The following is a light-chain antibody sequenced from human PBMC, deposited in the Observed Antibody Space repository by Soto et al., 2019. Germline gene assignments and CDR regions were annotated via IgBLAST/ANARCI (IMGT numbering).Light chain of an antibody. CDR3: QQYGRYTRT. CDR2: DAS. J-gene: IGKJ1*01. V-gene: IGKV1-5*01. CDR1: KSISSW. Sequence: EIQMTQTATTLYASEGDRVTITCRGSKSISSWLAWYKQKPGKAPKVLSYDASSLESGVPSRFRGSGSGTDFTLTISSLKPDDFETYYCQQYGRYTRTVGQGTKVEIK.